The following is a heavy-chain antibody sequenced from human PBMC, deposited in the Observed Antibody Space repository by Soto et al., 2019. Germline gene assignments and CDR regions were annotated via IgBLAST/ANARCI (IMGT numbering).Heavy chain of an antibody. CDR2: IWYDGSNK. CDR1: GFTFSSYG. D-gene: IGHD6-13*01. CDR3: AREGSSSWYARYYYYGMDV. J-gene: IGHJ6*02. V-gene: IGHV3-33*01. Sequence: HPGGSLRLSCAASGFTFSSYGMHWVRQAPGKGLEWVAVIWYDGSNKYYADSVKGRFTISRDNSKNTLYLQMNSLRAEDTAVYYCAREGSSSWYARYYYYGMDVWGQGTTVTVSS.